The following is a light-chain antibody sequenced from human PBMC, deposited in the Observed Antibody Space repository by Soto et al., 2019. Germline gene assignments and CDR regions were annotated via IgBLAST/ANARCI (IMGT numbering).Light chain of an antibody. V-gene: IGLV6-57*04. CDR2: EDD. CDR1: SGSFASNY. CDR3: QSYDSSLSGSV. Sequence: NFMLTQPHSVSGSPGKTITISCTRSSGSFASNYVQWYRQRPGSVPTTVIYEDDQRPSGVPDRFSGSKSGTSASLAITGLQAEDEADYYCQSYDSSLSGSVFGGGTKVTVL. J-gene: IGLJ3*02.